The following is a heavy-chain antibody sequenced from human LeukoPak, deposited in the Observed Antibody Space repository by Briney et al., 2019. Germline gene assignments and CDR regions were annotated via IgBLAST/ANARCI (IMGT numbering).Heavy chain of an antibody. Sequence: TLRLSCAGSGFTFSSYEMNWILQAPGKGLEWVSCISISSSSIYYAESVKGRFTISIDNAKNALYLQVNSLRAEDTAIYYCARGPPLFDPWGQGTLVTVSS. CDR2: ISISSSSI. J-gene: IGHJ5*02. CDR3: ARGPPLFDP. CDR1: GFTFSSYE. V-gene: IGHV3-48*01.